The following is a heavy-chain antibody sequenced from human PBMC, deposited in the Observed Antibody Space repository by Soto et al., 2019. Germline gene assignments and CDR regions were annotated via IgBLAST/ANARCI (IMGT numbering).Heavy chain of an antibody. Sequence: GGSLRLSCAASGFTFSDYALNWVRQAPGEGLEWISYISSSSSTIYFADSLKGRFTISRDNAKNSLYLQMNSLRDEDTAVYYCAGTTSHQWYYMDVWGKGTTVTVSS. J-gene: IGHJ6*03. CDR3: AGTTSHQWYYMDV. D-gene: IGHD1-7*01. CDR2: ISSSSSTI. CDR1: GFTFSDYA. V-gene: IGHV3-48*02.